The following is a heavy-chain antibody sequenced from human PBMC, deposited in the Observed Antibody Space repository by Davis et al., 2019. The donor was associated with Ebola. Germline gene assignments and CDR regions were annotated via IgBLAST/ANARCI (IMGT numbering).Heavy chain of an antibody. CDR1: GYTFTSYD. V-gene: IGHV1-8*01. CDR2: MNPNSGNT. Sequence: AASVKVSCKASGYTFTSYDINWVRQATGQGLEWMGWMNPNSGNTGYAQKFQGRVTMTRNSSISTAYMELSSLRSEDTAVYYCARRRYCSGGSCYSGARHYGMDVWGKGTTVTVSS. D-gene: IGHD2-15*01. J-gene: IGHJ6*04. CDR3: ARRRYCSGGSCYSGARHYGMDV.